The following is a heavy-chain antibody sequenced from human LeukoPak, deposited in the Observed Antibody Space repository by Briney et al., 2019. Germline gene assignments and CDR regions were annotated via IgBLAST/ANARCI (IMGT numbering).Heavy chain of an antibody. D-gene: IGHD6-13*01. V-gene: IGHV3-7*05. CDR1: GFTFSSSW. J-gene: IGHJ4*02. Sequence: EGSLRLSCAASGFTFSSSWMSWVRQAPGKGLEWVANIKQDGGEKYYVDSVKGRFTISRDNAQNSLYLQMNSLRAEDTAVYYCARDEYRSSWYWGQGTLVTVSS. CDR2: IKQDGGEK. CDR3: ARDEYRSSWY.